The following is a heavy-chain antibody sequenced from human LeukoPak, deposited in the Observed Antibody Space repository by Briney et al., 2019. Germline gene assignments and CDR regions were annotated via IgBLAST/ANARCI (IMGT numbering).Heavy chain of an antibody. CDR2: ISYDGSNK. J-gene: IGHJ3*02. V-gene: IGHV3-30*18. Sequence: PGGSLRLSCAASGFTFSSYGMHWVRQAPGKGLEWVAVISYDGSNKYYADSVKGRFTISRDNSKNTLYLQMNSLRAEDTAVYYCAKAVGSSGYFSRDAFDIWGQGTMVTVSS. D-gene: IGHD3-22*01. CDR1: GFTFSSYG. CDR3: AKAVGSSGYFSRDAFDI.